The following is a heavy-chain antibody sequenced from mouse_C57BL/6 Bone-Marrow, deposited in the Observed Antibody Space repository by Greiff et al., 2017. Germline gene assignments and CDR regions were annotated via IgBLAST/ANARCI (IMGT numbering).Heavy chain of an antibody. CDR1: GYTFTSYD. CDR2: IYPRDGST. Sequence: VQLQQSGPELVKPGASVKLSCKASGYTFTSYDINWVKQRPGQGLEWIGWIYPRDGSTNYNGKFKGKDTLTADKSSSTAYMQLSSLTSEDSAVYFCARWRSYYFDYWGQGTTLTVSS. V-gene: IGHV1-85*01. CDR3: ARWRSYYFDY. J-gene: IGHJ2*01.